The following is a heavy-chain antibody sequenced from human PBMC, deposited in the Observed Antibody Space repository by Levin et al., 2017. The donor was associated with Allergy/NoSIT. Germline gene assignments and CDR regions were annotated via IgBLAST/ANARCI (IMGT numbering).Heavy chain of an antibody. Sequence: PSETLSLTCTVSGGSISSSSNYWGWIRQPPGKGLEWIGSIYYSGSTYYNPSLKSRVTISVDTSKNQFSLKLSSLTAADTAVYYCTRRLTTSVAWYFDLWGRGTLVTVSS. CDR1: GGSISSSSNY. CDR2: IYYSGST. CDR3: TRRLTTSVAWYFDL. V-gene: IGHV4-39*01. D-gene: IGHD1-1*01. J-gene: IGHJ2*01.